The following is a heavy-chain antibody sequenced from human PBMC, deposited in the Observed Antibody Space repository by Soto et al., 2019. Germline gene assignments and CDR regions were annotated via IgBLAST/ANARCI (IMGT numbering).Heavy chain of an antibody. D-gene: IGHD1-1*01. CDR3: AKGSWKGDF. V-gene: IGHV3-23*01. J-gene: IGHJ4*02. Sequence: EEQLLESGGGLAQPGGSLRLSYAASGFSFSTYALHWVRQAPGKGLEWVSGITKNGGGTYYAEFVKGRFTISRDNSQNTLYLQMDSLRVEDTALYYCAKGSWKGDFWGQGTLVTVSS. CDR2: ITKNGGGT. CDR1: GFSFSTYA.